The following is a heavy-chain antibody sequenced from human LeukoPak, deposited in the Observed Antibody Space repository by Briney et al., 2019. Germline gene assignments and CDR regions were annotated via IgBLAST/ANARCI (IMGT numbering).Heavy chain of an antibody. V-gene: IGHV3-30*02. CDR1: GFTFSYYG. J-gene: IGHJ4*02. CDR3: AKGGYKYDSSGHNYLDY. Sequence: PGGSLRLSCAAPGFTFSYYGMHWVRQAPGKGLEWVAFIRYDGSKKYYADSVKGRFTISRDNSKNTLYLQMNSLRAEDTAVYYCAKGGYKYDSSGHNYLDYWGQGTLVTVSS. CDR2: IRYDGSKK. D-gene: IGHD3-22*01.